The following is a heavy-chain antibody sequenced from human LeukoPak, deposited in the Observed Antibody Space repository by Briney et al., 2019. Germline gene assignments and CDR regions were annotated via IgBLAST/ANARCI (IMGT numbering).Heavy chain of an antibody. J-gene: IGHJ4*02. CDR2: VNHSGST. D-gene: IGHD5-12*01. V-gene: IGHV4-34*01. Sequence: PSETLSLTCAVYGGSFSGYYWSWIRQPPGKGLEWIGEVNHSGSTNYNPSLKSRVTISVDTSKNQFSLKLSSVTAADTAVYYCARGWGIVATSYFDYRGQGTLVTVSS. CDR3: ARGWGIVATSYFDY. CDR1: GGSFSGYY.